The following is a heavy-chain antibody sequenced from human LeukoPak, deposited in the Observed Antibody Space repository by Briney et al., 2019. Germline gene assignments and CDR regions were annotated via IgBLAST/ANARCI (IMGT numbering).Heavy chain of an antibody. V-gene: IGHV3-66*03. CDR2: IRDSGEA. D-gene: IGHD3/OR15-3a*01. CDR1: GFRVSDYY. CDR3: ARDRAANQDWVEFDP. J-gene: IGHJ5*02. Sequence: PGGSLRLSCAVSGFRVSDYYMSWVRQAPGKRLEWVGLIRDSGEAFYADFVRGRFAISRDESENTLYLQMNSLRVEDTAVYFCARDRAANQDWVEFDPWGQGTPVIVSS.